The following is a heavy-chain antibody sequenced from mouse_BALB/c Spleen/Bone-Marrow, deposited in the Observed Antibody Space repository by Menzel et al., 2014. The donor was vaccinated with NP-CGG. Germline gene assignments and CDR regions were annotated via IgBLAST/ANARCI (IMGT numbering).Heavy chain of an antibody. CDR2: INPSTGYT. D-gene: IGHD2-4*01. V-gene: IGHV1-7*01. Sequence: VQGVESGAELVKPGASAKLSCKASGYTFTSYWMHWVKQRPGQGLEWIGYINPSTGYTEYNQKFKDKATLTAVKSSTTAYMQLRNLTSEDSAVYYCARDDYDAIAYWGQGPLVTVSA. CDR1: GYTFTSYW. CDR3: ARDDYDAIAY. J-gene: IGHJ3*01.